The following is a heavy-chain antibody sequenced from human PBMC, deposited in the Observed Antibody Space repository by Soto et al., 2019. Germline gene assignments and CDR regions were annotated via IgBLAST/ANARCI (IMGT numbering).Heavy chain of an antibody. CDR2: IYSGGST. D-gene: IGHD6-19*01. CDR3: ARDGFEYSSGWFDY. V-gene: IGHV3-53*01. Sequence: SLRLSCAASGFTVSSNYMSWVRQAPGKGLEWVSVIYSGGSTYYADSVKGRFTVSRDNSKNTLHLQMNSLRAEDTAVYYCARDGFEYSSGWFDYWGQGTLVTVSS. J-gene: IGHJ5*01. CDR1: GFTVSSNY.